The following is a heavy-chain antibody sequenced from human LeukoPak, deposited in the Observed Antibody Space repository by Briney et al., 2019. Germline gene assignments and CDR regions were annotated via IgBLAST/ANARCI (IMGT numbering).Heavy chain of an antibody. V-gene: IGHV4-39*07. CDR3: ARDGGYDFWSGYYVCAFDI. Sequence: SETLSLTCTVSSGSISSSSYYWGWIRQPPGKGLEWIGSIYYSGSTYYNPSLKSRVTISVDTSKNQFSLKLSSVTAADTAVYYCARDGGYDFWSGYYVCAFDIWGQGTMVTVSS. D-gene: IGHD3-3*01. CDR1: SGSISSSSYY. CDR2: IYYSGST. J-gene: IGHJ3*02.